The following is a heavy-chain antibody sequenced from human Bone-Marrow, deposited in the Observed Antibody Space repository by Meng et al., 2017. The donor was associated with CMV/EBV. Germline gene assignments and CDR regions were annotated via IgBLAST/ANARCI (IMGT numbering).Heavy chain of an antibody. J-gene: IGHJ4*02. CDR3: ARGVGSVRFLEWLSTSGYFDY. CDR1: GGTFSSYA. CDR2: IIPIFGTA. Sequence: SVKVSCKASGGTFSSYAISWVRQAPGQGLEWMGGIIPIFGTANYAQKFQGRVTITTDESTSTAYMELSSLRSEDTAVYYCARGVGSVRFLEWLSTSGYFDYWGQGTLVTVSS. D-gene: IGHD3-3*01. V-gene: IGHV1-69*05.